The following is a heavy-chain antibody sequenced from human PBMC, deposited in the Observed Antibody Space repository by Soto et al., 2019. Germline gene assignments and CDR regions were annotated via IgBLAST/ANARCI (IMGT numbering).Heavy chain of an antibody. V-gene: IGHV1-8*01. CDR1: GYTFSSYD. Sequence: QVHLVQSGAEVKKPGASVKVSCKASGYTFSSYDINWVRQATGQVLEWMGWLNPNSGDTGYAQKFQGKVTLPRNTSINTAYIELSSLTSDDTAVYYCATSGGGWYLYWGQGTLVTVSS. CDR2: LNPNSGDT. J-gene: IGHJ4*02. D-gene: IGHD6-19*01. CDR3: ATSGGGWYLY.